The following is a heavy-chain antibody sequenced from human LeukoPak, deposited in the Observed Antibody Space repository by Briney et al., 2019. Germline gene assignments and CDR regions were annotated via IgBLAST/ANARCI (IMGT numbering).Heavy chain of an antibody. CDR2: ISAYNGNT. J-gene: IGHJ4*02. Sequence: ASVKVSCKASGGTFSSYAISWVRQAPGQGLEWMGWISAYNGNTNYAQKLQGRVTMTTDTSTSTAYMELRSLRSDDTAVYYCARDTFADYYDSSGYDYFDYWGQGTMVTVSS. D-gene: IGHD3-22*01. V-gene: IGHV1-18*01. CDR1: GGTFSSYA. CDR3: ARDTFADYYDSSGYDYFDY.